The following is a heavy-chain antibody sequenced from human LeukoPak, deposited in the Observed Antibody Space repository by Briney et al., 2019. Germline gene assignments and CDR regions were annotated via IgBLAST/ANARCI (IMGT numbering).Heavy chain of an antibody. CDR3: AKRGRVVITLPDY. CDR1: GFTFSSNG. D-gene: IGHD3-22*01. Sequence: GGSLRLSCAASGFTFSSNGMTWVRQAPGKGLEWVSAISGSGGSTYYADSVKGRFTISRDNSKNTLYLQMNSLRAEDTAVYYCAKRGRVVITLPDYWGQGTLVTVSS. V-gene: IGHV3-23*01. J-gene: IGHJ4*02. CDR2: ISGSGGST.